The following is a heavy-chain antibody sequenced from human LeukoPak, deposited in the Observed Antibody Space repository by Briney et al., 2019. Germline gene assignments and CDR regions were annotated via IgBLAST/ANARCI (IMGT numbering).Heavy chain of an antibody. CDR2: ISYDGSNK. Sequence: GGSLRLSCAASGFTFSSYAMHWVRQAPGKGLEWVAVISYDGSNKYYADSVKGRFTISRDNSENTLYLQMNSLRAEDTAVYYCARVRDGYNLYFDYWGQGTLVTVSS. D-gene: IGHD5-24*01. J-gene: IGHJ4*02. V-gene: IGHV3-30-3*01. CDR3: ARVRDGYNLYFDY. CDR1: GFTFSSYA.